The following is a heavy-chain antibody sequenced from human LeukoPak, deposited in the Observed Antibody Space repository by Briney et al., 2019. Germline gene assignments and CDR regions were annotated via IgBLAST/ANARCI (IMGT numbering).Heavy chain of an antibody. J-gene: IGHJ6*03. Sequence: SVKVSCKASGGTFSSYAISWVRQAPGQGLEWMGGIIPIFGTANYAQKFQGRVTITTDESTSTAYMELSSLGSEDTAVYYCARGLITGTTYYYYYMDVWGKGTTVTVSS. CDR1: GGTFSSYA. V-gene: IGHV1-69*05. CDR2: IIPIFGTA. CDR3: ARGLITGTTYYYYYMDV. D-gene: IGHD1-20*01.